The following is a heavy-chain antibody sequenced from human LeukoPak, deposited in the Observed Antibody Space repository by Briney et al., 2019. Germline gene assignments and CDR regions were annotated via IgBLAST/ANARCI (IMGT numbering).Heavy chain of an antibody. CDR2: IYYTGST. CDR1: GGSINDYY. D-gene: IGHD3-3*01. CDR3: ARLTIFGVAGGGDY. Sequence: SETLSLTCTVSGGSINDYYWSWVRQPPGKGLEWIGYIYYTGSTYYNPSLTSRLSISVDTSKNQFSLKLSSVTAADTAVYYCARLTIFGVAGGGDYWGQGTLVTVSS. V-gene: IGHV4-59*08. J-gene: IGHJ4*02.